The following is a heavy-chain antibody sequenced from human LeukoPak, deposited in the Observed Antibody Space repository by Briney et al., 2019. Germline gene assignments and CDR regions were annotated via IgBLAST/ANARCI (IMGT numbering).Heavy chain of an antibody. D-gene: IGHD3-10*01. CDR2: MNPNSGNT. CDR3: ARVGYFYGSGSMAGGWLDP. CDR1: GYTFTSYD. J-gene: IGHJ5*02. Sequence: GASVKVSCKASGYTFTSYDINWVRQATGQGLEWMGWMNPNSGNTNYAQKLQGRVTMTTDTSTSTAYMELRSLRSDDTAVYYCARVGYFYGSGSMAGGWLDPWGQGTLVTVSS. V-gene: IGHV1-18*01.